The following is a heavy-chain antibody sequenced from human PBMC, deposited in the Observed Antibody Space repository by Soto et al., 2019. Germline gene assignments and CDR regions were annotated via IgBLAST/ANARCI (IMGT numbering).Heavy chain of an antibody. D-gene: IGHD3-22*01. J-gene: IGHJ6*02. CDR3: ARVLGYCDPYYYYGMDV. Sequence: GGSLGLSCAACGFPLCSYSMNWVRPDPGKGLEWVSSISCSTSYIYYADSVKGRFTISRDNAKNSLYLQMNSLRAEDTAVYYCARVLGYCDPYYYYGMDVWDQGTTVTV. CDR2: ISCSTSYI. V-gene: IGHV3-21*01. CDR1: GFPLCSYS.